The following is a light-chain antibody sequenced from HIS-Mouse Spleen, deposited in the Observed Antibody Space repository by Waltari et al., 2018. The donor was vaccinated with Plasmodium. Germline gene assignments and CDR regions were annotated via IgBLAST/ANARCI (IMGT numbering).Light chain of an antibody. CDR2: DVR. V-gene: IGLV2-11*01. Sequence: QSALTQPRSVSGSPGQSVTISCTGTSSDVGGYNYVSWYQQHPGKAPKLMVYDVRKAPSGVPERFAGCSAGNTASLTISGLQAEDEADYYCCSYAGSYTYVFGTGTKVTVL. J-gene: IGLJ1*01. CDR1: SSDVGGYNY. CDR3: CSYAGSYTYV.